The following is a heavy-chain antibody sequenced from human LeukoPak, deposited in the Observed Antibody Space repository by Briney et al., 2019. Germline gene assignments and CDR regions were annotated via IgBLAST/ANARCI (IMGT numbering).Heavy chain of an antibody. Sequence: SETLSLTCTVSGGSINNYYWSWIRQPPGKGLEWLGYIYYSGSTNYNPSLKSRVTISVDTSKNQFSLKLSSVTAADTAVYYCARDLTYYDFWSGYYSRLWFDPWGQGTLVTVSS. J-gene: IGHJ5*02. CDR2: IYYSGST. CDR3: ARDLTYYDFWSGYYSRLWFDP. V-gene: IGHV4-59*12. D-gene: IGHD3-3*01. CDR1: GGSINNYY.